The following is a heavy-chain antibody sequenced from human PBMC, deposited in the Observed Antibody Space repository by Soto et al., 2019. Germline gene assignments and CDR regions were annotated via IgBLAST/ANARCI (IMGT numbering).Heavy chain of an antibody. Sequence: SETLSLTCTVSGGSISSSSYYWGWIRQPPGKGLEWIGSIYYSGSTYYNPSLKSRVTISVDTSKNQFSLKLSSVTAADTAVYYCARHQIAVAGTEWSKVMGVHDYWGQGTLVTVSS. V-gene: IGHV4-39*01. CDR1: GGSISSSSYY. CDR2: IYYSGST. CDR3: ARHQIAVAGTEWSKVMGVHDY. D-gene: IGHD6-19*01. J-gene: IGHJ4*02.